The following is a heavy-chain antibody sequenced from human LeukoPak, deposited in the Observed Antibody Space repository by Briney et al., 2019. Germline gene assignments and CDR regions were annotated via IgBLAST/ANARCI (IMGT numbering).Heavy chain of an antibody. CDR3: AKESEITMIVVVISIFDY. J-gene: IGHJ4*02. CDR2: ISGSGGST. CDR1: GFTFSSYS. D-gene: IGHD3-22*01. V-gene: IGHV3-23*01. Sequence: QTGGSLRLSCAASGFTFSSYSMNWVRQAPGKGLEWVSAISGSGGSTYYADSVKGRFTISRDNSKNTLYLQMNSLRAEDTAVYYCAKESEITMIVVVISIFDYWGQGTLVTVSS.